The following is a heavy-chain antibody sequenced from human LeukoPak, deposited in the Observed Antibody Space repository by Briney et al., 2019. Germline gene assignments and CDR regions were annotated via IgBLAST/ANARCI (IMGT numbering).Heavy chain of an antibody. CDR3: ARHVGWDSSSWGYDY. CDR1: GFIFSSYW. Sequence: GSLRLSCAASGFIFSSYWMSWVRQPPGKGLEWIGYIYYSGSTNYNPSLKSRVTISVDTSKNQFSLKLSSVTAADTAVYYCARHVGWDSSSWGYDYWGQGTLVTVSS. V-gene: IGHV4-59*01. CDR2: IYYSGST. D-gene: IGHD6-13*01. J-gene: IGHJ4*02.